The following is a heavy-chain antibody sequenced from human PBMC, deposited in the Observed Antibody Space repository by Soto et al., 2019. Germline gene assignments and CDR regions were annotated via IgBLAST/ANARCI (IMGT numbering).Heavy chain of an antibody. CDR3: ERDPGTSIAARPSWFDP. D-gene: IGHD6-6*01. V-gene: IGHV1-69*12. J-gene: IGHJ5*02. CDR2: IISIFGTA. Sequence: QVQLVQSGAEVKKPGSSVKVSCKASGGTFSSYAISWVRQAPGQGLEWMGGIISIFGTANYAHKLQGRVTINADESTSTSYMELSSLRSKDTSVYYCERDPGTSIAARPSWFDPWGQGTLVTVSS. CDR1: GGTFSSYA.